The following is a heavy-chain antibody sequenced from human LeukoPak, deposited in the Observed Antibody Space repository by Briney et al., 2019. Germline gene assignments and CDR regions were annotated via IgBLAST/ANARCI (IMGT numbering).Heavy chain of an antibody. V-gene: IGHV4-59*01. J-gene: IGHJ5*02. D-gene: IGHD4-17*01. CDR3: ARYPYGDYSNWFDP. CDR2: IYYSGST. CDR1: GGSISSYY. Sequence: SETLSLTCTVSGGSISSYYWSWIRQPPGKGLEWIGYIYYSGSTNYNPSLKSRVTISVDTSKNQFSLKLSSVTAADTAVYYCARYPYGDYSNWFDPWGQGTLVTASS.